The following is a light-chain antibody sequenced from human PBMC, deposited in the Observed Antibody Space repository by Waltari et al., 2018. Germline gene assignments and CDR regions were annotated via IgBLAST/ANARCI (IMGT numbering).Light chain of an antibody. CDR3: QQYKTSPFA. V-gene: IGKV1-16*02. CDR2: AAS. CDR1: QDISNS. J-gene: IGKJ3*01. Sequence: DIQMTQSPSSLSASLGDRVTITCRASQDISNSLAWFQQKPGKAPKSLIYAASSLHSGVPSKFSGSGSGTDFTLTITSLQPEDFATYYCQQYKTSPFAIGPGTKVDFK.